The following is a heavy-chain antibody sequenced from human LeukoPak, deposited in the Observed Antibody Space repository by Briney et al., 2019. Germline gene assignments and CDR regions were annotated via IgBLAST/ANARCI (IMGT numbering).Heavy chain of an antibody. Sequence: QPGGSLRLSCAASGLTVSSNYMNWVRQAPGKGLEWVSVIYSGGSTYYAHSVKGRFTISRDNSKNTLYLQMNSLRAEDTAVYYCAREAVTRNYFDYWGQGTLVTVSS. V-gene: IGHV3-53*01. D-gene: IGHD4-17*01. CDR2: IYSGGST. CDR1: GLTVSSNY. CDR3: AREAVTRNYFDY. J-gene: IGHJ4*02.